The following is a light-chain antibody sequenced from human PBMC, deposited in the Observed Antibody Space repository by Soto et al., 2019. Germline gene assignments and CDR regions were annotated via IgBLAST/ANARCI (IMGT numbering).Light chain of an antibody. CDR3: QSYDSSLGTWV. J-gene: IGLJ3*02. CDR2: GNT. Sequence: QSVLTQPPSVSGAPGQRVTISCTGSSSNIGAAYDVHWYQHLPGTAPKLLIYGNTNRPSGVPDRFSGSKSGTSASLAITGLQAEDEADYYCQSYDSSLGTWVFGGGTQLTVL. V-gene: IGLV1-40*01. CDR1: SSNIGAAYD.